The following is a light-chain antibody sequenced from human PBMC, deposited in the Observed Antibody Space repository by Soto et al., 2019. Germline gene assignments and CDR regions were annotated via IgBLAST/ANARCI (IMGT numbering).Light chain of an antibody. Sequence: EVVMTQSPATLSVSPGEGVTLSCRASQGIGDTLAWYQHKPGQTPRLLIYDTSTRATGVPDRFRGSRSGPEFTLTISSLEPEDFAVYYCQQRSNWPWTFGQGTKVEIK. V-gene: IGKV3-11*01. CDR1: QGIGDT. J-gene: IGKJ1*01. CDR3: QQRSNWPWT. CDR2: DTS.